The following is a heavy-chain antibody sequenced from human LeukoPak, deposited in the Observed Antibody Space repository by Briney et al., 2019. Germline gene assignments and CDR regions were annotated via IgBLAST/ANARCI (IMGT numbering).Heavy chain of an antibody. CDR1: GGSISSYY. CDR2: IYYSGST. J-gene: IGHJ3*02. Sequence: PSETLSLTCTVSGGSISSYYWSWIRQPPGKGLEWIGYIYYSGSTNYNPPLKSRVTISVDTSKNQFSLKLSSVTAADTAVYYCASSEGTAMGGDSDAFDIWGQGTMVTVSS. V-gene: IGHV4-59*01. CDR3: ASSEGTAMGGDSDAFDI. D-gene: IGHD5-18*01.